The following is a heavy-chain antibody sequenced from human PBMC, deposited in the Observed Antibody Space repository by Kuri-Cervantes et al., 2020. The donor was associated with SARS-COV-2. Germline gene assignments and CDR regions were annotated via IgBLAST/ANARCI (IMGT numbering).Heavy chain of an antibody. CDR1: GFTFSSYA. CDR3: ARAQNTYGSGSYVYFQH. CDR2: IKQDGSEK. J-gene: IGHJ1*01. V-gene: IGHV3-7*01. D-gene: IGHD3-10*01. Sequence: GESLKISCAASGFTFSSYAMSWVRQAPGKGLEWVANIKQDGSEKYYVDSVKGRFTISRDNAKNSLYLQMNSLRAEDTAVYYCARAQNTYGSGSYVYFQHWGQGTLVTVSS.